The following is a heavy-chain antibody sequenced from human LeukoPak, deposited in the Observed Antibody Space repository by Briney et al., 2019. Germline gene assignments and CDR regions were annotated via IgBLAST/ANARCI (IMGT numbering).Heavy chain of an antibody. CDR2: INHSGST. Sequence: SETLSLTCTVSGGSTSSDYWSWIRQPPGKGLEWIGEINHSGSTNYNPSLKSRVTISVDTSKNQFSLKLSSVTAADTAVYYCARGQTYYYYYYGMAVWGQGTTVTVSS. V-gene: IGHV4-34*01. J-gene: IGHJ6*02. CDR1: GGSTSSDY. CDR3: ARGQTYYYYYYGMAV.